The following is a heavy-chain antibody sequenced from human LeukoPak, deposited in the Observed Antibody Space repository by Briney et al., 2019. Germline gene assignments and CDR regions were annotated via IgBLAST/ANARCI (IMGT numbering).Heavy chain of an antibody. CDR1: GGSFSSGSYY. D-gene: IGHD3-9*01. J-gene: IGHJ4*02. CDR2: IYTSGST. Sequence: SETLSLTCTVSGGSFSSGSYYWSWIRQPAGKGLEWIGRIYTSGSTNYNPSLKSRVTISVDTSKNQFSLKLSSVTAADTAVYYCARSHGYYDILTLYDYWGQGTLVTVSS. V-gene: IGHV4-61*02. CDR3: ARSHGYYDILTLYDY.